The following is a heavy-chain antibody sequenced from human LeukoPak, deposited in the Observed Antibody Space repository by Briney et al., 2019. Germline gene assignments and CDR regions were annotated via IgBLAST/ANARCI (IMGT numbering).Heavy chain of an antibody. CDR1: GGTFSSYA. CDR3: ARGARSGYYFDY. J-gene: IGHJ4*02. V-gene: IGHV1-69*13. Sequence: SVTVSFTASGGTFSSYAISWVRQAPGQGLEWMGGIIPIFGTANYAQKFQGRVTITADESTSTAYMELSSLRSEDTAVYYCARGARSGYYFDYWGQGTLVTVSS. CDR2: IIPIFGTA. D-gene: IGHD1-14*01.